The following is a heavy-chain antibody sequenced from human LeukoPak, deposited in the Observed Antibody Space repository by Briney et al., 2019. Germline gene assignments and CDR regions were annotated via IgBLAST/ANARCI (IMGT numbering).Heavy chain of an antibody. J-gene: IGHJ4*03. V-gene: IGHV4-4*07. D-gene: IGHD2-21*01. CDR3: ARRPSLWWRMGGVDYFQS. CDR2: IHASGST. CDR1: DDSIRAYY. Sequence: SETLALTCTVSDDSIRAYYWSWIRQPAGRGLEWMGRIHASGSTRYSPALKSRVTVSVDTSKNQCSLKLTSVAASDTAVYYCARRPSLWWRMGGVDYFQSWGQGNLVNGSS.